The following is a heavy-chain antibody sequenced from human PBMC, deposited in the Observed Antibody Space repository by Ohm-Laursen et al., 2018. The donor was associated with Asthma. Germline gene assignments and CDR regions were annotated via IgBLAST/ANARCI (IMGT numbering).Heavy chain of an antibody. CDR2: ISTASTFI. CDR3: AKAYPVTMVQGESSGMDV. J-gene: IGHJ6*02. CDR1: GYSFSLYS. Sequence: SLRLSCAASGYSFSLYSIHWIRQAPGKGLEWVASISTASTFIYYADSVRGRFTTSRDNAKNLVYLQMDGLRAEDTALYYCAKAYPVTMVQGESSGMDVWGQGTTVTVSS. D-gene: IGHD3-10*01. V-gene: IGHV3-21*04.